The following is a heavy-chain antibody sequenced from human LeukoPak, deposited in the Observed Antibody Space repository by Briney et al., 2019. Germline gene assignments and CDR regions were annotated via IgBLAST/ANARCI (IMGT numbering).Heavy chain of an antibody. CDR1: GFTFSSYE. J-gene: IGHJ4*02. Sequence: GGSLRLSCAASGFTFSSYEMNWVRQAPGKGLEWVAFIRYDGSNKYYADSVKGRFTISRDNSKNTLYLQMNSLRAEDTAVYYCANPFEDTAMVIDYWGQGTLVTVSS. V-gene: IGHV3-30*02. CDR2: IRYDGSNK. CDR3: ANPFEDTAMVIDY. D-gene: IGHD5-18*01.